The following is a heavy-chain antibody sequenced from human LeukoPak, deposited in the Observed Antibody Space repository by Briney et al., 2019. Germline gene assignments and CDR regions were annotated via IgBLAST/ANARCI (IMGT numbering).Heavy chain of an antibody. D-gene: IGHD3-16*01. Sequence: SETLSLTCTVSGGSMSSYYWSWIRQPPGKGLEWIGYINYSGSTNYNPSLKSRVTISVDTSKNQFTLKLSSVTAADTAVYYCERGRYGWLPFDYWGQGTLVTVSS. J-gene: IGHJ4*02. CDR1: GGSMSSYY. CDR3: ERGRYGWLPFDY. CDR2: INYSGST. V-gene: IGHV4-59*01.